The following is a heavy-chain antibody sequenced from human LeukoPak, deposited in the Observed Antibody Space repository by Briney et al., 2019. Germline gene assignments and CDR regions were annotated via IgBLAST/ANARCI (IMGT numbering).Heavy chain of an antibody. D-gene: IGHD4-17*01. Sequence: GGSLRLSCVASGFTLSSSAMSWVRQAPGKGLEWVSVISGSGGSTSYADSVKGRFIISRDNSKNTLYLQMSSLRAEDTAVYYCASDGGDQPNKNLHYWGQGTLVTVSS. V-gene: IGHV3-23*01. CDR3: ASDGGDQPNKNLHY. J-gene: IGHJ4*02. CDR2: ISGSGGST. CDR1: GFTLSSSA.